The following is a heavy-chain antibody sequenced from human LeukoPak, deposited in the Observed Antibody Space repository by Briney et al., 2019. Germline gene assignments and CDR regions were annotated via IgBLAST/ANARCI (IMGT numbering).Heavy chain of an antibody. D-gene: IGHD6-13*01. Sequence: SETLSLTCTVSGGSISSYYWSWIRQPPGKGLEWIGYIYYSGSTNYNPSLKSRVTISVDTSKNQFSLKLSSVTAADTAVYYCARGPQYSSTWYTYWGQGTLVTVSS. V-gene: IGHV4-59*01. J-gene: IGHJ4*02. CDR1: GGSISSYY. CDR2: IYYSGST. CDR3: ARGPQYSSTWYTY.